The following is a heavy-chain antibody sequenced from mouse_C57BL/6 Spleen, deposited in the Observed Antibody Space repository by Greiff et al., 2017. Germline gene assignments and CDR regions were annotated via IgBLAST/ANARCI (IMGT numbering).Heavy chain of an antibody. V-gene: IGHV5-17*01. CDR3: ARQLFAY. CDR2: ISSGSSTI. Sequence: EVKVVESGGGLVKPGGSLKLSCAASGFTFSDYGMHWVRQAPEKGLAWVAYISSGSSTIYYADTVKGRFTISRDNAKNTLFLQMTSLRSEDTAMYYCARQLFAYWGQGTLVTVAA. J-gene: IGHJ3*01. D-gene: IGHD4-1*02. CDR1: GFTFSDYG.